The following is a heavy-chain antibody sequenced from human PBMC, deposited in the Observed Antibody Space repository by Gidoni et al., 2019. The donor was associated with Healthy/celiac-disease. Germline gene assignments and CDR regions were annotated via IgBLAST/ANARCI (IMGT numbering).Heavy chain of an antibody. D-gene: IGHD2-8*01. Sequence: EVQLLESGGGLVQPGGSLRLSCSASGFPFSSYAMSWVRQAPGKGLEWVSAISGSGGSTYYADSVKGRFTISRDNSKNTLYLQMNSLRAEDTAVYYCAKGLLMVYLSSGYWGQGTLVTVSS. J-gene: IGHJ4*02. CDR3: AKGLLMVYLSSGY. CDR2: ISGSGGST. V-gene: IGHV3-23*01. CDR1: GFPFSSYA.